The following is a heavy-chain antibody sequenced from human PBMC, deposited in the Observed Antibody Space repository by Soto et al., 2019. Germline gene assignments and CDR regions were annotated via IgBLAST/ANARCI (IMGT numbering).Heavy chain of an antibody. CDR2: IYYSGST. V-gene: IGHV4-30-4*01. Sequence: PSENLSLTCTVSGGSISSGDYYWSWIRQPPGKGLEWIGYIYYSGSTYYNPSLKSRVTISVDTSKNQFSLKLSSVTAADTAVYYCARGELGYCSSTSCYNGYWFDPWGQGTLVTVSS. CDR3: ARGELGYCSSTSCYNGYWFDP. CDR1: GGSISSGDYY. J-gene: IGHJ5*02. D-gene: IGHD2-2*02.